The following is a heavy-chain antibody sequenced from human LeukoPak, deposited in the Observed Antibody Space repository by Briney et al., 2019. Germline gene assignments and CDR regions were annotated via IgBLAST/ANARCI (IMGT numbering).Heavy chain of an antibody. J-gene: IGHJ5*02. CDR2: IGPSGAST. Sequence: GGSLRLSCAVSGFTFSNYAMSWVRQAPGKGLEWVSYIGPSGASTYYADSVKGRFTISRDNSKNTLYLQTNSLRVEDTAVYYCAKFQNVAADPSWGQGTLVTVSS. V-gene: IGHV3-23*01. D-gene: IGHD6-13*01. CDR3: AKFQNVAADPS. CDR1: GFTFSNYA.